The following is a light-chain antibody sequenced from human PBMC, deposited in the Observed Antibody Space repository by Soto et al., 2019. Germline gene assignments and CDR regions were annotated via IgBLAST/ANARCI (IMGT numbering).Light chain of an antibody. CDR2: DVT. V-gene: IGLV2-11*01. CDR1: ANDVGGHNY. Sequence: QSALTQPRSVSGPPGQSATISCTGTANDVGGHNYVSWYQQHPGEAPKLLIYDVTERPSGVPDRFSGSKSGNTASLTISGLQPEDEADYYCYSYAGTYTFVFGTGTKVTVL. CDR3: YSYAGTYTFV. J-gene: IGLJ1*01.